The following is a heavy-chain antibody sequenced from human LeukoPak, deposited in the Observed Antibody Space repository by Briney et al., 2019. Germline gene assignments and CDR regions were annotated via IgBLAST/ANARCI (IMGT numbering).Heavy chain of an antibody. CDR2: IYYSGST. Sequence: SETLSLTCTVSGGSVSSGSYHWSWIRQPPGKGLEWIGYIYYSGSTNYNPSLKSRVTISVDTSKNQFSLKLSSVTAADTAVYYCARDAYSSSQTLDFWGQGTLVTV. CDR3: ARDAYSSSQTLDF. D-gene: IGHD6-13*01. V-gene: IGHV4-61*01. J-gene: IGHJ4*02. CDR1: GGSVSSGSYH.